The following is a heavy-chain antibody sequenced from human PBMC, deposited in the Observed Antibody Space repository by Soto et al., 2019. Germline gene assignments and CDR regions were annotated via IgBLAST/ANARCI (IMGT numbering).Heavy chain of an antibody. CDR2: ISYDGSNK. D-gene: IGHD6-13*01. CDR1: GFTFSSYA. CDR3: ARAGVYSSSWHFDY. J-gene: IGHJ4*02. V-gene: IGHV3-30-3*01. Sequence: QVQLVESGGGVVQPGRSLRLSCAASGFTFSSYAMHWVRQAPGKGLEWVAVISYDGSNKYYADSVKGRFTISRDNSKNTLYLQMNSLRAEDTAVYYCARAGVYSSSWHFDYWGQGTLVTVSS.